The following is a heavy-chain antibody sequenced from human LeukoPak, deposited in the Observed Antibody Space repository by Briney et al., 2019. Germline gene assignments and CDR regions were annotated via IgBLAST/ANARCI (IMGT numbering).Heavy chain of an antibody. CDR1: GFTFSSYG. D-gene: IGHD3-3*01. V-gene: IGHV3-30*18. Sequence: GRSLRLSCAASGFTFSSYGMHWVRQAPSKGLDWVAVISYDGSNKYYADSVKGRFTISRDNSKNTLYLQMNSLRAEDTAVYYCAKAYYDFWSGYYYYGMDVWGQGTTVTVSS. CDR3: AKAYYDFWSGYYYYGMDV. CDR2: ISYDGSNK. J-gene: IGHJ6*02.